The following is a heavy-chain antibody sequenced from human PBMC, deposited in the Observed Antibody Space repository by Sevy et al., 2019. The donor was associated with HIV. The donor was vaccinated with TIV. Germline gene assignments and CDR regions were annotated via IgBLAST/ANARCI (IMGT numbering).Heavy chain of an antibody. CDR1: GFTFSSYG. CDR3: AKDLSRAAAGTTDAFDI. D-gene: IGHD6-13*01. Sequence: GGSLRLSCAASGFTFSSYGMHWVRRAPGKGLEWVAFIRYDGSNKYYADSVKGRFTISRDNSKNTLYLQMNSLRAEDTAVYYCAKDLSRAAAGTTDAFDIWGQGTMVTVSS. J-gene: IGHJ3*02. V-gene: IGHV3-30*02. CDR2: IRYDGSNK.